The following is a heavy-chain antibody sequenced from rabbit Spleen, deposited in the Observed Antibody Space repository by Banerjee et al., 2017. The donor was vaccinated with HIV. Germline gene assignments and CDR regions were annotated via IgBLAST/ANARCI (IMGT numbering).Heavy chain of an antibody. D-gene: IGHD1-1*01. CDR3: ARDTSSSFSSYGMDL. V-gene: IGHV1S45*01. CDR2: IDSGSSGFT. Sequence: QEQVVESGGGLVKPEGSLKLSCTASGFSFSNKVVMCWVRQAPGKGLEWIACIDSGSSGFTYFATWAKGRFTCSKTSSTTVTLQMTRLTAADTATYFCARDTSSSFSSYGMDLWGQGTLVTVS. CDR1: GFSFSNKVV. J-gene: IGHJ6*01.